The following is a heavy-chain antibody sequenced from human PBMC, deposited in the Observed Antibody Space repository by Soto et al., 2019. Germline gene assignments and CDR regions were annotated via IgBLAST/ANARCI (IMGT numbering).Heavy chain of an antibody. V-gene: IGHV1-18*01. CDR2: ISAYNGNT. CDR1: GYTFTSYG. D-gene: IGHD5-18*01. J-gene: IGHJ6*02. CDR3: ARRGGVETAMVGRDYYYGMDV. Sequence: QVQLVQSGAEVKKPGASVKVSCKASGYTFTSYGIRWVRQAPGQGLEWMGWISAYNGNTNYAQKLQGRVTMTTDTSTSTAYMGLRSLRSDDRAVYYCARRGGVETAMVGRDYYYGMDVWGQGTTVTVSS.